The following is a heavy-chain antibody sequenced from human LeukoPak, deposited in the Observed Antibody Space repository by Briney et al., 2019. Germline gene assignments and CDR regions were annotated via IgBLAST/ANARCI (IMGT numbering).Heavy chain of an antibody. CDR3: ARGPPLSELRYFDWYYYYYMDV. D-gene: IGHD3-9*01. V-gene: IGHV1-69*05. CDR1: GCTFSSYA. Sequence: GSSVKVSCKASGCTFSSYAISWVRQAPGQGLEWMGGIIPIFGTANYAQKFQGRLTITTDESTSTAYMELSSLRSEDTAVYYCARGPPLSELRYFDWYYYYYMDVWGKGTTVTVSS. CDR2: IIPIFGTA. J-gene: IGHJ6*03.